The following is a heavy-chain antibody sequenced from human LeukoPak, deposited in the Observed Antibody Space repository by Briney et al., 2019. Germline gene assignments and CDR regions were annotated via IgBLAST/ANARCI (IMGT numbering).Heavy chain of an antibody. Sequence: PVGSLRLSCAASGFSFSSYAMSWVRQAPGKGLEWVSAITSSGGTPYYADSVEGRFTISRDNSKNTLYLQMNSLRPADTAVYYCAKRCPLSSITCAKGGFDVWGQGAMVAVSS. V-gene: IGHV3-23*01. D-gene: IGHD2-2*01. CDR2: ITSSGGTP. CDR1: GFSFSSYA. CDR3: AKRCPLSSITCAKGGFDV. J-gene: IGHJ3*01.